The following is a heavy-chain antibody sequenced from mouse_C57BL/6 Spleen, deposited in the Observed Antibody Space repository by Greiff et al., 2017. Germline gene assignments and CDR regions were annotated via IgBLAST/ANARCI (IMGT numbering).Heavy chain of an antibody. CDR2: INPNNGGT. D-gene: IGHD1-1*01. J-gene: IGHJ3*01. V-gene: IGHV1-26*01. CDR3: ARWELGPGGSSYVGFAY. Sequence: EVQLQQSGPGLVKPGASVKISCKASGYTFTDYYMTWVKQSHGKSLEWIGDINPNNGGTSYNQKFKGKATLTVDKSSSTAYVELRSLTSVDCAVYYCARWELGPGGSSYVGFAYWGQGTLVTVSA. CDR1: GYTFTDYY.